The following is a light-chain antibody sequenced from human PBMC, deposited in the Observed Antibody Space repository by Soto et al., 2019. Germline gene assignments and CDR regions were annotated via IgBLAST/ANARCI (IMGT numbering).Light chain of an antibody. V-gene: IGLV2-11*01. CDR2: DVS. CDR1: SSDVGGYNS. CDR3: CSYAGRYLYV. Sequence: QSALTQPRSVSGSPGQSVTISCTGTSSDVGGYNSVSWYQQHPGKAPKLMICDVSKRPSGVPDRFSGSKSGNTASLTISGLQAEDEADYYCCSYAGRYLYVFGTGTKVTVL. J-gene: IGLJ1*01.